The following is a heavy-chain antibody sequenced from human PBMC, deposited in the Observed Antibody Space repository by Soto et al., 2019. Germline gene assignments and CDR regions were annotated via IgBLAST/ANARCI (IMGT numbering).Heavy chain of an antibody. CDR2: IYGSGGST. Sequence: EVQLLESGEGWEQLGGSLRLPVAASGFTLKNKPLPWVRQAPGKGLGWVSLIYGSGGSTDYADSVKGRFTISRDNSKNMLYVQMNSLRDEDTAVYYCARKDVAFDYWGQGIPVTVSS. V-gene: IGHV3-23*01. CDR1: GFTLKNKP. J-gene: IGHJ4*02. D-gene: IGHD5-12*01. CDR3: ARKDVAFDY.